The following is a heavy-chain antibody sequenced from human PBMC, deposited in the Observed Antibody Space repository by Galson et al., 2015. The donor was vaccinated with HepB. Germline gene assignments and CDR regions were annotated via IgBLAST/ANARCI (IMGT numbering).Heavy chain of an antibody. J-gene: IGHJ4*02. Sequence: CAISGDSVSSNSAAWNWIRQSPSRGLEWLGRTYYRSKWYNDYAVSVKSRITINPDTSKNQFSLQLNSVTPEDTAVYYCARGRYEAAAGHYYFDYWGQGTLVTVSS. D-gene: IGHD6-13*01. CDR2: TYYRSKWYN. V-gene: IGHV6-1*01. CDR1: GDSVSSNSAA. CDR3: ARGRYEAAAGHYYFDY.